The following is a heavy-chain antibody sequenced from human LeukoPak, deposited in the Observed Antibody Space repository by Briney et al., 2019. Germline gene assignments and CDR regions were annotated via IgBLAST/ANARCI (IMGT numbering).Heavy chain of an antibody. D-gene: IGHD3-16*01. V-gene: IGHV3-7*01. J-gene: IGHJ6*02. CDR2: IGPDGNEM. CDR1: GFTFSSHW. CDR3: ARVLLGNAHDTMDV. Sequence: GGSLRLSCAASGFTFSSHWMGWVRQAPGKGLEWVANIGPDGNEMNHVDSVKGRFTISRENAKNSLYLQMNSLKADETAVYFCARVLLGNAHDTMDVWGQGTTITVSS.